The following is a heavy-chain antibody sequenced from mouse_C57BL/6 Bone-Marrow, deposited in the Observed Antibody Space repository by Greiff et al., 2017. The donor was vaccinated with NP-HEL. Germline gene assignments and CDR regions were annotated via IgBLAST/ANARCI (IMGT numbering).Heavy chain of an antibody. V-gene: IGHV1-82*01. CDR2: IYPGDGDT. J-gene: IGHJ2*01. CDR1: GYAFSSSW. CDR3: ARQLRSYCFDY. Sequence: QVQLQQSGPELVKPGASVKISCKASGYAFSSSWMNWVKQRPGKGLEWIGRIYPGDGDTNYNGKFKGKATLTADKSSSTAYMQLSSLTSEDSAVYFCARQLRSYCFDYGGQGTTLTVSS. D-gene: IGHD1-1*01.